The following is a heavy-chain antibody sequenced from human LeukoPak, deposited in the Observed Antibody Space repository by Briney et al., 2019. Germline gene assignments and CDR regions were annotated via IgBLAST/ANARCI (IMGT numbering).Heavy chain of an antibody. V-gene: IGHV1-2*02. CDR2: IDPYSGGT. CDR1: GYTFSGYH. D-gene: IGHD6-19*01. J-gene: IGHJ5*02. Sequence: GASVKVSCKTSGYTFSGYHIHWMRQAPGQGLEWIGWIDPYSGGTHFADKFQGRVTLTRDTSITTLYMELTNLKSDDTSIYFCARDVVAVDSNWFDPWGQGTLVTVSS. CDR3: ARDVVAVDSNWFDP.